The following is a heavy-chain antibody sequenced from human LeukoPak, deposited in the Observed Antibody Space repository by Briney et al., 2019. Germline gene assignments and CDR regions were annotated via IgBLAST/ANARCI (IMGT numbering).Heavy chain of an antibody. CDR1: GGSFSGYY. D-gene: IGHD3-22*01. CDR2: INHSGST. CDR3: ARAGSYYYDSSGYYDFDY. J-gene: IGHJ4*02. Sequence: SETLSLTCAVYGGSFSGYYWSWIRQPPGKGLEWIGEINHSGSTNYNPSLKSRVTISVDTSKNQFSLKLSSVTAADTAVYYCARAGSYYYDSSGYYDFDYWGQGTLVTVSS. V-gene: IGHV4-34*01.